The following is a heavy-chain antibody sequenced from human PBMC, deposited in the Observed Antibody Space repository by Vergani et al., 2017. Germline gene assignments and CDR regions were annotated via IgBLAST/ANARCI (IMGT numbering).Heavy chain of an antibody. CDR2: ISYDGTQK. J-gene: IGHJ4*02. Sequence: QVHLVESGGGVVQPGRSLRLSCVVSGFTSSYYGMHWVRQAPGKGLEWVAVISYDGTQKYYADSVKGRFTISRDNSKSTLYLQMNSLRTEDTAVYYCAKDRATVTSLFDYWGQGTLVTVSS. CDR3: AKDRATVTSLFDY. V-gene: IGHV3-30*18. CDR1: GFTSSYYG. D-gene: IGHD4-17*01.